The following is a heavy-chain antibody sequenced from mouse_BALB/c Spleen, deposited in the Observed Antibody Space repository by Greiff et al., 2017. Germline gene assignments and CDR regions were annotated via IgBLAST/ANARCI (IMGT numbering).Heavy chain of an antibody. D-gene: IGHD1-1*01. CDR2: INPSNGGT. J-gene: IGHJ1*01. CDR3: TRPPYYGSSYWYFDV. Sequence: QVQLQQSGAELVKPGASVKLSCKASGYTFTSYYMYWVKQRPGQGLEWIGEINPSNGGTNFNEKFKSKATLTVDKSSSTAYMQLSSLTSEDSAVYYCTRPPYYGSSYWYFDVWGAGTTVTVSS. V-gene: IGHV1S81*02. CDR1: GYTFTSYY.